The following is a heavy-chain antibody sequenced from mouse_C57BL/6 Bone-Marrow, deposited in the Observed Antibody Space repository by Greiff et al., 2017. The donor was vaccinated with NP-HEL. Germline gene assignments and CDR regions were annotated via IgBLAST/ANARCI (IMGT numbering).Heavy chain of an antibody. CDR1: GYSITSGYY. V-gene: IGHV3-6*01. Sequence: EVQLVESGPGLVKPSQSLSLTCSVTGYSITSGYYWNWIRQFPGNKLEWMGYISYDGSNNYNPSLKNRISITRDTSKNQFFLKLNSVTTEDTATYYCARERYYGNLYYFDYWGQGTTLTVSS. D-gene: IGHD2-1*01. J-gene: IGHJ2*01. CDR3: ARERYYGNLYYFDY. CDR2: ISYDGSN.